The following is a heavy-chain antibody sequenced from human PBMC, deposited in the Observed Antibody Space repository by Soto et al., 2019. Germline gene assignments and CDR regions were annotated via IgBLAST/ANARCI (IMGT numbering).Heavy chain of an antibody. D-gene: IGHD6-13*01. CDR1: GFTFSNYA. CDR2: ISGSGGST. J-gene: IGHJ4*02. V-gene: IGHV3-23*01. Sequence: EVQLLESGGGLVQPGGSLRLSCAASGFTFSNYAVTWVRQAPGKGLEWVSTISGSGGSTYYADSVKGLFTISRDHSKNTLYLQMNSLRAEDTAVYYCAKDQGSSWYEIDYWGQGTLVTVS. CDR3: AKDQGSSWYEIDY.